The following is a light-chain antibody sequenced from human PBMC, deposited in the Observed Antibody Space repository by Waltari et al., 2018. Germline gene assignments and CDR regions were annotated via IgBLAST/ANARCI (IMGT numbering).Light chain of an antibody. CDR2: GAS. CDR3: QHYLRLPVT. J-gene: IGKJ1*01. CDR1: QSVSRA. Sequence: DIVLTQSPGTLALSLGERATVSCRASQSVSRALAWYQQEPGQAPRLLIYGASTRATGIPDRFSGSGSGTDFSLTISRLEPDDFAVYYCQHYLRLPVTFGQGTTVEI. V-gene: IGKV3-20*01.